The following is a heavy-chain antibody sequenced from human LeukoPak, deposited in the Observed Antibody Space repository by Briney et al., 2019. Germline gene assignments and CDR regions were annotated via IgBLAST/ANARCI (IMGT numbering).Heavy chain of an antibody. D-gene: IGHD2-15*01. CDR2: MNPNSGNT. CDR3: ARVLGTSRYCSGGSCFDYFDY. CDR1: GYTFTSYD. Sequence: GASVKVSCKASGYTFTSYDINWVRQATGQGLEWMGWMNPNSGNTGYAQKFQGRVTITRNTSISTAYMELSSLRSEDTAVYYCARVLGTSRYCSGGSCFDYFDYWGQGTLVTASS. V-gene: IGHV1-8*03. J-gene: IGHJ4*02.